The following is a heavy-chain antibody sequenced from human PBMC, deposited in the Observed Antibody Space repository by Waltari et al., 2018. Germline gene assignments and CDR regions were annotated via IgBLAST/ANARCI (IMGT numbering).Heavy chain of an antibody. Sequence: QVQLQESGPGLVKPSETLSLTCAVSGYSISSGCYWGWIRQPPGKGLEWIGSIYHSGSTYYNPSLKSRVTISVDTSKNQFSLKLRSVTAADTAVYYCARDGHGRSWDLLPLDHWGQGSLVTVSS. J-gene: IGHJ4*02. D-gene: IGHD1-26*01. V-gene: IGHV4-38-2*02. CDR1: GYSISSGCY. CDR3: ARDGHGRSWDLLPLDH. CDR2: IYHSGST.